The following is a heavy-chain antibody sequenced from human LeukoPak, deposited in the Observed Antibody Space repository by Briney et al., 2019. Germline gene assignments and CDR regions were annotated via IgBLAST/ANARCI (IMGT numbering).Heavy chain of an antibody. D-gene: IGHD3-9*01. Sequence: ASVKVSCRASGYSFTGYYLHWVRQAPGQGLEWMGWIIPNSGDTDYAQKFQGRVTMTRDTSISTAYMELSRLTSDDTAVYYCTRLSDILTGRSTYYFDYWGQGTLVTVSS. J-gene: IGHJ4*02. V-gene: IGHV1-2*02. CDR3: TRLSDILTGRSTYYFDY. CDR1: GYSFTGYY. CDR2: IIPNSGDT.